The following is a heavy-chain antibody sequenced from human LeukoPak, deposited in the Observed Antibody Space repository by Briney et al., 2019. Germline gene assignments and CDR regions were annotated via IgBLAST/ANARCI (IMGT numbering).Heavy chain of an antibody. Sequence: GGSLRLSCAASGFTVSSNDMSWVHQAPGKGLEWVSVIHFGGSTNYADSVKGRFIISRDNSKNTLYLQMNSLRAEDTAIYYCSGYYHGFPYWGQGTLVTVSS. V-gene: IGHV3-66*01. CDR3: SGYYHGFPY. D-gene: IGHD3-10*01. J-gene: IGHJ4*02. CDR1: GFTVSSND. CDR2: IHFGGST.